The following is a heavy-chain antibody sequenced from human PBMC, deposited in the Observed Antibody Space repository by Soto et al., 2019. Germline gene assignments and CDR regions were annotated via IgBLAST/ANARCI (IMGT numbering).Heavy chain of an antibody. Sequence: QLQLQESGPGLVKPSETLSLTCTVSGGSISSSSYYWGWIRQPPGKGLEWIGSIYYSGSTYYNPSLKSRVTISVDTSKNQCSLKLSSVTAADTAVYYCASLQLSYYYGYYYYYGMDVWGQGTTVTVSS. V-gene: IGHV4-39*01. D-gene: IGHD3-10*01. J-gene: IGHJ6*02. CDR3: ASLQLSYYYGYYYYYGMDV. CDR1: GGSISSSSYY. CDR2: IYYSGST.